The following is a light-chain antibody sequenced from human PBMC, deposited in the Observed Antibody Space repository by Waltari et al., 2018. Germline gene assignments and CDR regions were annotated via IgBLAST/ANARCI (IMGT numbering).Light chain of an antibody. Sequence: QSALTQPPSVSGTPGQHVTIFCSAGNSNLGRDVVIWYQQVPGTAPQLLIYSNTYRPSGVPDRFSGSKSGTSASLAISGLQSDDEGDYYCATWDDRLTGVVFGGGTQVTVL. CDR2: SNT. CDR3: ATWDDRLTGVV. CDR1: NSNLGRDV. V-gene: IGLV1-44*01. J-gene: IGLJ2*01.